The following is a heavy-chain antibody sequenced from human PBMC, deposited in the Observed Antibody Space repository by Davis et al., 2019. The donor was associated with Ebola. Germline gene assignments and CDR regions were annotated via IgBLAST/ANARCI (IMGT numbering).Heavy chain of an antibody. V-gene: IGHV5-51*01. J-gene: IGHJ4*02. Sequence: GESLKISCQGSGYSFTSYWIGWVSQMPGKGLEWMGIIYPGDSDTRYSPSFQGQVTISADKSISTAYLQWSSLKASDTGMYYCARREMATGGYFDYWGQGTLVTVSS. CDR3: ARREMATGGYFDY. D-gene: IGHD5-24*01. CDR2: IYPGDSDT. CDR1: GYSFTSYW.